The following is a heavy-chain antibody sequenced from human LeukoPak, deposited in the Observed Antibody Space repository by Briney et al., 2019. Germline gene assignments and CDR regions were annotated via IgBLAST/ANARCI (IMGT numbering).Heavy chain of an antibody. D-gene: IGHD6-19*01. V-gene: IGHV4-39*01. CDR1: GGSISSSPYY. Sequence: PSETLSLTCTVSGGSISSSPYYWGWIRQPPGKGLEWIGTFYYRGTTYYNPSLKSRVTMSVDTSRNQFSLKLSSVTAADTAVYYCARGLKRGQLGAVAGTGPWGQGTLVTVSS. J-gene: IGHJ5*02. CDR2: FYYRGTT. CDR3: ARGLKRGQLGAVAGTGP.